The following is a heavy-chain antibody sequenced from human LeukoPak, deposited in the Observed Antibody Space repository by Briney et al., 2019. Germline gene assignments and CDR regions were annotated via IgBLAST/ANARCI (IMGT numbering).Heavy chain of an antibody. CDR3: ARHSKYQLSGWYFDL. CDR2: IYYSGST. Sequence: SETLSLTCTVSGGSISSYYWSWIRQPPGKGLEWIGYIYYSGSTNYNPSLKSRVTISVDTSKNQFSLKLSSVTAADTAVYYCARHSKYQLSGWYFDLWGRGTLVTVSS. D-gene: IGHD2-2*01. CDR1: GGSISSYY. V-gene: IGHV4-59*08. J-gene: IGHJ2*01.